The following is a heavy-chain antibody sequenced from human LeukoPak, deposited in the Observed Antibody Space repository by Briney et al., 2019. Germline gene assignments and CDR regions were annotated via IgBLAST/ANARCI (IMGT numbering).Heavy chain of an antibody. CDR2: IYSGGST. V-gene: IGHV3-66*01. CDR3: AKGRIVRGWAPFDY. D-gene: IGHD1-26*01. CDR1: GFTVSSNY. Sequence: GGSLRLSCAASGFTVSSNYMSRVRQAPGKGLEWVSVIYSGGSTYYADSVKGRFTISRDNSKNTLYLQMNSLRAEDTAVYYCAKGRIVRGWAPFDYWGQGTLVTVSS. J-gene: IGHJ4*02.